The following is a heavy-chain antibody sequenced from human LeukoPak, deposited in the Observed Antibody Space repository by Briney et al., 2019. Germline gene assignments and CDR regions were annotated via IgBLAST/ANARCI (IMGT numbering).Heavy chain of an antibody. CDR1: GYTFTGYY. Sequence: ASVKVSCKASGYTFTGYYMHWVRQAPGQGLEWMGWINPNSGGTNYAQKFQGRVTMTRDTSISTAYMELSRLRSDDTAVYYCARRPPDYYYYYMDVWGKGTTVNVSS. CDR3: ARRPPDYYYYYMDV. V-gene: IGHV1-2*02. J-gene: IGHJ6*03. CDR2: INPNSGGT.